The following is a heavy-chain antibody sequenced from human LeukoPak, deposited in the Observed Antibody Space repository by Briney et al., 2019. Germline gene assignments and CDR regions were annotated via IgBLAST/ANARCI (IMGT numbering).Heavy chain of an antibody. V-gene: IGHV1-2*02. CDR1: GYTFIAYF. CDR2: INPNSGVT. J-gene: IGHJ4*02. CDR3: ARGRSPDTAMATGHFDY. Sequence: GASVKVSCKTSGYTFIAYFIQWVRQAPGQGLEWMGWINPNSGVTTYGQKFQGRVTMTRDTSISTAYMELSRLRSDDTAVYYCARGRSPDTAMATGHFDYWGQGTLVTVSS. D-gene: IGHD5-18*01.